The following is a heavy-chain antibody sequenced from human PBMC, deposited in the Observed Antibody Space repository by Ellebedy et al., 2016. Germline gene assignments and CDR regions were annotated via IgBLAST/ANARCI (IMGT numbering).Heavy chain of an antibody. J-gene: IGHJ6*02. Sequence: GGSLRLSCAASGFSFDDYAMHWVRQAPGKGLEWVSSINWNSGSIGYADSVKGRFTISRDNAKNSLYLQMTSLRAEDTALYYCAKDIGAKYYDFWSGDPATVYSYYGMDVWGQGTTVTVSS. V-gene: IGHV3-9*01. CDR1: GFSFDDYA. CDR2: INWNSGSI. CDR3: AKDIGAKYYDFWSGDPATVYSYYGMDV. D-gene: IGHD3-3*01.